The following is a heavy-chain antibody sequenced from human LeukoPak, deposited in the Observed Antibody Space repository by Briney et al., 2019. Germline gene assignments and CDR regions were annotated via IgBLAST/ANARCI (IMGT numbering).Heavy chain of an antibody. D-gene: IGHD6-6*01. CDR1: GFTVSNTY. V-gene: IGHV3-53*01. Sequence: GGSLRLSCAASGFTVSNTYMSWVRQAPGKGLEWVSIIYSGGGTRYADSVKGRFTISRDNSRNTLYLQMNSLRAEDTALYYCARSSYSSSSSVWGQGTMVTVSS. CDR2: IYSGGGT. CDR3: ARSSYSSSSSV. J-gene: IGHJ3*01.